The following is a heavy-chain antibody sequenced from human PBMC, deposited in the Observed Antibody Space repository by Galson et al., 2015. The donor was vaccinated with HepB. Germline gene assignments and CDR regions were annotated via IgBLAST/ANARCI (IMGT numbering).Heavy chain of an antibody. J-gene: IGHJ3*02. CDR1: GFSFNNAW. Sequence: SLRLSCAASGFSFNNAWMNWVRQAPGKGLEWVGRIKSKSDGETTDYAAPLKGRFTISRDDSKNTLYLQMNSLKTEDTAVYYCTTDFPPFPDIWGQGTMVTVSS. CDR3: TTDFPPFPDI. CDR2: IKSKSDGETT. V-gene: IGHV3-15*07.